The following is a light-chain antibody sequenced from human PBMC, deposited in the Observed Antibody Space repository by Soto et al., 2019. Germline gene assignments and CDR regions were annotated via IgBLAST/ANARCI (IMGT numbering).Light chain of an antibody. Sequence: QSALTQPPSASGSPGQSVTISCTGTSSDVGAFNYVSWYQQHPVKAPKLMIYEVSKRPSGVPDRFSGSKSGNTASLTVSGLQAEDEADYYCGSYTTSSTYVFGTGTKLTVL. CDR3: GSYTTSSTYV. CDR2: EVS. V-gene: IGLV2-8*01. J-gene: IGLJ1*01. CDR1: SSDVGAFNY.